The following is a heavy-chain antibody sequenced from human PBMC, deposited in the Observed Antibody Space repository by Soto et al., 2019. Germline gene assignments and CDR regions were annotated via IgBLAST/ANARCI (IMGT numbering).Heavy chain of an antibody. D-gene: IGHD3-16*01. Sequence: QVQLVESGGGVVQPGRSLRLSCAASGFTFSNYAMHWVRQAPGKGLEWVAVISYDGSNKYYADSVKGRFTISRDNSSNTLYLQMHSLRAEDTAVYYCARDQGGDIDDWGPGTLVTVSS. CDR1: GFTFSNYA. CDR3: ARDQGGDIDD. J-gene: IGHJ4*02. CDR2: ISYDGSNK. V-gene: IGHV3-30-3*01.